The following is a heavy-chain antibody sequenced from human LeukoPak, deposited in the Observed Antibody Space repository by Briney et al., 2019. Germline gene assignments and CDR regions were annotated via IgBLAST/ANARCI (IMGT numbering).Heavy chain of an antibody. CDR1: GYTLTELS. D-gene: IGHD3-3*01. J-gene: IGHJ4*02. Sequence: ASVKVSCKVSGYTLTELSMHWVRQVPGKGLEWMGGFDPEDGETIYAQKFQGRVTMTEDTSTDTAYMELSSLRSEDTAVYYCATSGPVITIFGVVTSFAWTTWGQGTLVTVSS. V-gene: IGHV1-24*01. CDR2: FDPEDGET. CDR3: ATSGPVITIFGVVTSFAWTT.